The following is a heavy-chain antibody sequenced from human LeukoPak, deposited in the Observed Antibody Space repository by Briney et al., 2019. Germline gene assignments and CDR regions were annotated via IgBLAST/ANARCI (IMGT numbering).Heavy chain of an antibody. V-gene: IGHV4-59*08. CDR2: IYYSGST. J-gene: IGHJ3*02. CDR3: ARHDPIVGTPDAFDI. CDR1: GGSIGSYY. Sequence: SETLSLTCTVSGGSIGSYYWSWIRQPPGKGLEWIAYIYYSGSTDYNPSLKTRVTISLDTSKNQFSLKLSSVTAADTAVYYCARHDPIVGTPDAFDIWGQGSMVTVSS. D-gene: IGHD1-26*01.